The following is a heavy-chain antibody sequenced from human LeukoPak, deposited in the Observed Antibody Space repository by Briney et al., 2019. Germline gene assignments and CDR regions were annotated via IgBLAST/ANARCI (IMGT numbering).Heavy chain of an antibody. V-gene: IGHV4-34*01. CDR1: GGSFSGYY. J-gene: IGHJ5*02. CDR2: INHSGST. CDR3: ARVENYGSGSSEYWFDP. Sequence: SETLSLTCAVYGGSFSGYYWSWIRQPPGKGLEWIGEINHSGSTNYNPSLKSRVTISVDTSKNQFSLKLSSVTAAETAVYYCARVENYGSGSSEYWFDPWGQGTLVTVSS. D-gene: IGHD3-10*01.